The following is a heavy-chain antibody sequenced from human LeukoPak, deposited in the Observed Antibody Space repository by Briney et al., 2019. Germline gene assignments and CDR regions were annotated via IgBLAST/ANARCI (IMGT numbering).Heavy chain of an antibody. CDR1: GGSFSGYY. CDR3: ARGMQLWSSGYYYYYGMDV. D-gene: IGHD5-18*01. V-gene: IGHV4-34*01. CDR2: INHRGST. J-gene: IGHJ6*02. Sequence: KPSETLSLPCAVYGGSFSGYYWSWIRQPPGKGLEWIGEINHRGSTNYNPSLKSRVTISVDTSKNQFSLKLSSVTAADTAVYYCARGMQLWSSGYYYYYGMDVWGQGTTVTVSS.